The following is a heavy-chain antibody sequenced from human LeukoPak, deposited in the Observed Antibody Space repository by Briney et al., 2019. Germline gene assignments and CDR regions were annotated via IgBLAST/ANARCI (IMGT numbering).Heavy chain of an antibody. CDR3: ARLPIYSSGPRYFDY. Sequence: ASVKDSCKASGGTFSSYATSWVRQAPGQGLEWMGGIIPIFGTANYAQKFQGRVTITADESTSTAYMELSSLRSEDTAVYYCARLPIYSSGPRYFDYWGQGTLVTVSS. CDR2: IIPIFGTA. J-gene: IGHJ4*02. CDR1: GGTFSSYA. V-gene: IGHV1-69*13. D-gene: IGHD3-22*01.